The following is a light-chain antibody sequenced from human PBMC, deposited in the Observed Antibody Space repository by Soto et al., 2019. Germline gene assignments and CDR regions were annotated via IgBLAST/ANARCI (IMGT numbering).Light chain of an antibody. Sequence: QSVLAQSSSASASPGSSVKLTCTLNSGHSGNNIAWHQQQPGKAPRYLMKLEGSGSYNRGSGVPDRFSGSSSGADRYLTISNLQSEDEADYYCETWDSNTRVFGGGTKVTVL. J-gene: IGLJ3*02. CDR2: LEGSGSY. CDR1: SGHSGNN. V-gene: IGLV4-60*03. CDR3: ETWDSNTRV.